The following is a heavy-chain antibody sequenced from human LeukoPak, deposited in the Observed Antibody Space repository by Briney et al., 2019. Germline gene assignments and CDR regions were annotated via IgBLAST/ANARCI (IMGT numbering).Heavy chain of an antibody. V-gene: IGHV3-7*01. CDR3: AREGGHYGDY. J-gene: IGHJ4*02. CDR2: IKQDGSEK. Sequence: GGSLRLSCAASGFTVSSNYMSWVRQAPGKGLEWVANIKQDGSEKYYVDSVKGRFTISRDNAKNSLYLQMNSLRAEDTAVYYCAREGGHYGDYWGQGTLVTVSS. CDR1: GFTVSSNY. D-gene: IGHD1-26*01.